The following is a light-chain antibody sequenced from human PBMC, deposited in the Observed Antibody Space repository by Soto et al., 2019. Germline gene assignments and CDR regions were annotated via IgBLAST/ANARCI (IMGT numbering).Light chain of an antibody. Sequence: QSALAQPASVSGSPGQSITISCTGTSDAVGAYNSVSWYQQLPHKAPQVILYKGTQRPSGVSSRFSGSTSGNAASLTISGLQADDEADYFCCSSAPESTYVFGTGTKLTVL. V-gene: IGLV2-23*01. CDR3: CSSAPESTYV. CDR1: SDAVGAYNS. J-gene: IGLJ1*01. CDR2: KGT.